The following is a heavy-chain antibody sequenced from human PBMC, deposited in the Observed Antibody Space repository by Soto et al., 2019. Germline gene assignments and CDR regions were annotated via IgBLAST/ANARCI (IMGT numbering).Heavy chain of an antibody. CDR1: GGTFSSYT. Sequence: QVQLVQSGAEVKKPGSSVKVSCKASGGTFSSYTISWVRQAPGQGLEWMGRIIPILGIANYAQKFQGRVTITADKSTSTAYMELSSMRSEDTAVYYCARPRSYVGGGFDYWGQGTLVTVSS. D-gene: IGHD1-26*01. J-gene: IGHJ4*02. CDR3: ARPRSYVGGGFDY. CDR2: IIPILGIA. V-gene: IGHV1-69*02.